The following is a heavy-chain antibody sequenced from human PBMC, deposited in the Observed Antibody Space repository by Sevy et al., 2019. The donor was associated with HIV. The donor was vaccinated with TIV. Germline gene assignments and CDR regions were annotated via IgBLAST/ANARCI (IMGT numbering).Heavy chain of an antibody. Sequence: SETLSLTCTVSGGSISSSSYYWGWIRQPPGKVLEWIGSIYYSGSTYYNPSLKSRVTISVDTSKNQFSLKLSSVTAADTAVYYCATVYYYGNYFDYWGQGTLVTVSS. CDR2: IYYSGST. CDR3: ATVYYYGNYFDY. V-gene: IGHV4-39*01. D-gene: IGHD3-10*01. J-gene: IGHJ4*02. CDR1: GGSISSSSYY.